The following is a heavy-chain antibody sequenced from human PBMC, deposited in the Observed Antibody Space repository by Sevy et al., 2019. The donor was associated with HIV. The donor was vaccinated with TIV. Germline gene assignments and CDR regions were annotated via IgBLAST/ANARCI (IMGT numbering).Heavy chain of an antibody. Sequence: ALVKVSCKASGYTFTNYGVSWVRQAPGQGLEWMGWISGYNGDTNYAQKVQGRLTLTTDTSTSTAYMELRSLRSDDTALYYCAKDSPWVGATSRSFEYWGQGTLVTVSS. D-gene: IGHD1-26*01. J-gene: IGHJ4*02. CDR3: AKDSPWVGATSRSFEY. CDR2: ISGYNGDT. V-gene: IGHV1-18*01. CDR1: GYTFTNYG.